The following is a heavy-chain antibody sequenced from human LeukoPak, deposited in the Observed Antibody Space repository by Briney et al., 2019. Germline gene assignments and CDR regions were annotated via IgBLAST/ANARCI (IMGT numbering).Heavy chain of an antibody. V-gene: IGHV4-39*01. D-gene: IGHD6-13*01. Sequence: PSETLSLTCTVSGGSISSSSYYWGWLRQPPGKGLEWIGSIYYSGSTYYNPSLKSRVTISVDTSKNQFSLKLSSVTAADTAVYYCARSYSSSWYYGGFDYWGQGTLVTVSS. CDR3: ARSYSSSWYYGGFDY. CDR2: IYYSGST. J-gene: IGHJ4*02. CDR1: GGSISSSSYY.